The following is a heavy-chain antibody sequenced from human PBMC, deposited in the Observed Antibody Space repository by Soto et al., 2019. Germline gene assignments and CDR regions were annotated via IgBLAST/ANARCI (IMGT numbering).Heavy chain of an antibody. CDR2: ISYDGSNK. J-gene: IGHJ2*01. Sequence: QVQLVESGGGVVQPGRSLRLSCAASRFTFSSYAMHWVRQAPGKGLEWVAVISYDGSNKYYADSVKGRFTISRDNSKNTLYLQMNSLRAEDTAVYYCARDGYCTNGVCYAYWYFDLWGRGTLVTVSS. CDR3: ARDGYCTNGVCYAYWYFDL. V-gene: IGHV3-30-3*01. D-gene: IGHD2-8*01. CDR1: RFTFSSYA.